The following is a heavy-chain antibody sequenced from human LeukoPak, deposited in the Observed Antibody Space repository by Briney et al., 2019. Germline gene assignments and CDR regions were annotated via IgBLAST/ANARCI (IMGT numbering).Heavy chain of an antibody. J-gene: IGHJ5*02. V-gene: IGHV5-51*01. D-gene: IGHD6-19*01. CDR3: ARRGVAVAGTISWFDP. CDR1: GYSFTSYW. CDR2: IYPGDSDT. Sequence: GESLKISCKGSGYSFTSYWIGWVRQMPGKGLEWMGIIYPGDSDTRYSPSFQGQVTISADKSISTAYLQWSSLKASDTAMYYCARRGVAVAGTISWFDPWGQGTLVTVSS.